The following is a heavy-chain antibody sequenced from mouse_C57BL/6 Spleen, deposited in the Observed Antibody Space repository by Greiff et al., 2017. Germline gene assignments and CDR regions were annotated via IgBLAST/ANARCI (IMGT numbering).Heavy chain of an antibody. CDR2: IDPEDGDT. CDR1: GFNIKDYY. V-gene: IGHV14-1*01. Sequence: VQLKQSGAELVRPGASVKLSCTASGFNIKDYYMHWVKQRPEQGLEWIGRIDPEDGDTEYAPKFQGKATMTADTSSNTAYLQLSSLTSEDTAVYYCTTSRGNYVGWFAYWGQGTLVTVSA. D-gene: IGHD2-1*01. J-gene: IGHJ3*01. CDR3: TTSRGNYVGWFAY.